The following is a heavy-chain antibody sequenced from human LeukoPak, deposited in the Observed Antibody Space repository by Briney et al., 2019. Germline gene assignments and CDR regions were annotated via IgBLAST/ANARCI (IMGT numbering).Heavy chain of an antibody. CDR2: IYYTGTT. CDR1: GGSISGYY. CDR3: ARYRPSESRSGEVTSLDY. Sequence: SETLSLTCAVSGGSISGYYWSWIRQPPGKGLGLIGHIYYTGTTTYSPSLKSRVTISLDTSENQFSLKLRSVTTADTAVYYCARYRPSESRSGEVTSLDYWGQGTLVTVSS. D-gene: IGHD3-3*01. J-gene: IGHJ4*02. V-gene: IGHV4-59*01.